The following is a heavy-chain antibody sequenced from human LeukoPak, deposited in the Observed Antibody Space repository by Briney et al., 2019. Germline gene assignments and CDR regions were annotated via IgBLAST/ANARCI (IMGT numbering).Heavy chain of an antibody. CDR1: GGSISSSSYY. CDR3: ARRYGDYDDLRYFDL. V-gene: IGHV4-39*01. Sequence: PSETLSLTCTVSGGSISSSSYYWGWIRQPPGKGLEWIGSIYYSGSTYYNPSLKSRVTISVDTSKNQFSLKLSPVTAADTAVYYCARRYGDYDDLRYFDLWGRGTLVTVSS. J-gene: IGHJ2*01. D-gene: IGHD4-17*01. CDR2: IYYSGST.